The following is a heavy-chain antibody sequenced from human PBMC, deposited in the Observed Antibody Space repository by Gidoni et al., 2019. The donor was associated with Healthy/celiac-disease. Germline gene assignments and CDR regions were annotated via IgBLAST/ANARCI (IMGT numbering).Heavy chain of an antibody. J-gene: IGHJ6*03. CDR3: ARAGGGKSRTYYYMDV. CDR1: GYTFTSYA. V-gene: IGHV1-3*01. Sequence: QVQLVQSGAEVKKPGASVKVSCKASGYTFTSYAMHWVRQAPGQRLEWMGWINAGNGNTKYSQKFQGRVTITRDTAESTAYMELSSLRSEDTAVYYCARAGGGKSRTYYYMDVWGKGTTVTVSS. D-gene: IGHD2-15*01. CDR2: INAGNGNT.